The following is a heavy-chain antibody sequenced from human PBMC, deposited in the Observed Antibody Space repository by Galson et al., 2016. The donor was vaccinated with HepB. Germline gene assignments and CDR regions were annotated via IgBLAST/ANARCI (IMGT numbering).Heavy chain of an antibody. J-gene: IGHJ4*02. CDR3: ATNGPQLYFHWLNSFDY. CDR1: GFTFSSFA. Sequence: SLRLSCAASGFTFSSFAMSWVRRVPGKGLEWVSAISGRGDRIRYAESVKGRFIISRDNSKNTLYLQMNGLRTEDTAIYYCATNGPQLYFHWLNSFDYWGQGTLVTVSS. V-gene: IGHV3-23*01. CDR2: ISGRGDRI. D-gene: IGHD3-9*01.